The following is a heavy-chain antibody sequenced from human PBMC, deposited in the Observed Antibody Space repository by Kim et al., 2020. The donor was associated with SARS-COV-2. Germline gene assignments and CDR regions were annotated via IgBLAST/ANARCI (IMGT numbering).Heavy chain of an antibody. V-gene: IGHV3-23*01. J-gene: IGHJ4*02. D-gene: IGHD2-2*01. CDR3: AGGDCSSTSCYVSFDY. Sequence: VKGRFTISRDNAKNTLYLQLNSLRAEDTAVYYCAGGDCSSTSCYVSFDYWGQGTLVTVSS.